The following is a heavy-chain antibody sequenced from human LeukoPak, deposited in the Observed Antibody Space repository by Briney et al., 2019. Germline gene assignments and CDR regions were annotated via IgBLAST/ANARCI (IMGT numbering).Heavy chain of an antibody. CDR3: ARGIYSSSWPSAFDI. CDR2: IIPIFGTA. CDR1: GGTFSSYA. J-gene: IGHJ3*02. Sequence: ASVKASCKASGGTFSSYAISWVRQAPGQGLEWMGGIIPIFGTANYAQKFQGRVTITADESTSTAYMELSSLRSEDTAVYYCARGIYSSSWPSAFDIWGQGTMVTVSS. D-gene: IGHD6-13*01. V-gene: IGHV1-69*13.